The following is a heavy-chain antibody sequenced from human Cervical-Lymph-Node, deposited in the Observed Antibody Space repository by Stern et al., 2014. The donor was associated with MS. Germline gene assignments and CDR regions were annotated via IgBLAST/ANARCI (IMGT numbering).Heavy chain of an antibody. CDR1: GFTVSTFW. J-gene: IGHJ4*02. CDR2: INNAGDIA. D-gene: IGHD5-18*01. V-gene: IGHV3-74*02. Sequence: EVQLVESGGGLVQPGGSLRLSCAASGFTVSTFWMHWVRQAPGKGMVSVSRINNAGDIASHADSVKGRFAISRDSAKNTLYLQMNGLRVEDTAVYFCARSGYSNGYDYWGQGVLVTVSS. CDR3: ARSGYSNGYDY.